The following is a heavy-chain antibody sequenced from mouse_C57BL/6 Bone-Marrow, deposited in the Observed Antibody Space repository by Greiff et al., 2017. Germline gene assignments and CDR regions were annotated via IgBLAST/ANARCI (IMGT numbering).Heavy chain of an antibody. J-gene: IGHJ4*01. V-gene: IGHV1-64*01. CDR2: IHPSSGST. Sequence: QVQLQQPGAELVKPGASVKLSCKASGYTFTSYWMHWVKQRPGQGLEWIGMIHPSSGSTNYNEKFKSKATLTVDKSSSTAYMQLSSLTSEDSAVYYCATLAPHGDYAMDYWGQGTSVTVSS. D-gene: IGHD1-2*01. CDR1: GYTFTSYW. CDR3: ATLAPHGDYAMDY.